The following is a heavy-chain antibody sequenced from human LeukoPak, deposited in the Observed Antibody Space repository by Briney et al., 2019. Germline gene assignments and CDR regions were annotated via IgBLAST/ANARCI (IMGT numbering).Heavy chain of an antibody. D-gene: IGHD3-10*01. J-gene: IGHJ4*02. Sequence: GGSLRLSWAAAGFTFSSYAMSWVRQAPGKGLEWVSAISGSGGSTYYADSVKGRFTISRDNSKNTLYLQMNSLRAEDTAVYYCAKGYYGSGSYYNVAPFDYWGQGTLVTVSS. CDR1: GFTFSSYA. V-gene: IGHV3-23*01. CDR3: AKGYYGSGSYYNVAPFDY. CDR2: ISGSGGST.